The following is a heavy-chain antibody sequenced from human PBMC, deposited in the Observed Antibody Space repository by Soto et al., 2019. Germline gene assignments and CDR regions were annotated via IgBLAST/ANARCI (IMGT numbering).Heavy chain of an antibody. CDR3: ASGVLH. Sequence: QVQLQESGPGLVQPSQTLSLTCTVSGGSISSGGYYWSWIRPHPGTGLEWIGHISYSGSTSYNTSLKSRVTISVDTSRNQFSLIVNSVTAADTALYYCASGVLHWGQGTLVTVSS. CDR1: GGSISSGGYY. V-gene: IGHV4-31*03. D-gene: IGHD3-10*01. CDR2: ISYSGST. J-gene: IGHJ4*01.